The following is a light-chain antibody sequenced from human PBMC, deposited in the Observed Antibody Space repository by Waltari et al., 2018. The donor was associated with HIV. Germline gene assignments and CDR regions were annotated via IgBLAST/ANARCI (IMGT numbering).Light chain of an antibody. J-gene: IGLJ3*02. CDR3: QSYDKVLGGSRV. V-gene: IGLV1-40*01. CDR2: GHN. CDR1: NYNIGAGND. Sequence: QSVLTPPPSVSGAPGQRVPISCTGSNYNIGAGNDVHWYQQLPVKAPSVLIYGHNNLPSGVPDRFSVSKSGPSASLDITGLQAEDEADYYCQSYDKVLGGSRVFGGGTKLTVL.